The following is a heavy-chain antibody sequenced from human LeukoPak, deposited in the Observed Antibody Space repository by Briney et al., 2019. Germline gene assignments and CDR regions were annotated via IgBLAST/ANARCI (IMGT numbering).Heavy chain of an antibody. CDR3: ARHASPSIVVVVSANNWFDH. CDR1: GYSFTSYW. J-gene: IGHJ5*02. CDR2: INPGDSDT. V-gene: IGHV5-51*01. D-gene: IGHD2-15*01. Sequence: PGESLKISCKGSGYSFTSYWIGWVRQMPGKGLEWMGIINPGDSDTRYSPSFQGQVTISADNSISTAYLQWSSLKASDTAMYYCARHASPSIVVVVSANNWFDHWGQGTLVTVSS.